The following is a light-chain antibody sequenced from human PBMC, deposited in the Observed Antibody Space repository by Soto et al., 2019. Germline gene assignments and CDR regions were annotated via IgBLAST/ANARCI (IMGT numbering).Light chain of an antibody. CDR1: QPINKR. V-gene: IGKV1-5*01. CDR3: QEYNSDGPYT. CDR2: DAS. J-gene: IGKJ2*01. Sequence: DIQLTQSPSTLAASAGDRVTMTRRASQPINKRLAWYQQKPGKAPDLLISDASTLESGVPSRFRGSGSGTEFTRIISSLQTEDVATYYCQEYNSDGPYTFGQGTKLEIK.